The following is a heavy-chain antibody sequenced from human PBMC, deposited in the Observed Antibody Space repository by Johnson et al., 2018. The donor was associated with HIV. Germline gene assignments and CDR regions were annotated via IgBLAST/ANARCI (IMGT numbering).Heavy chain of an antibody. V-gene: IGHV3-74*02. CDR2: MNADGKTT. CDR1: GFTFINYW. J-gene: IGHJ3*02. Sequence: VQLVESGGGLVQPGGSLRLSCAASGFTFINYWMHWVRQAPGKGLVWVSRMNADGKTTTYANSVKDRFTISRDISKNTLYLEMNIMRAEDTAVYYCARGRSGILILDDAFDIWGQGTLVTVSS. D-gene: IGHD1-14*01. CDR3: ARGRSGILILDDAFDI.